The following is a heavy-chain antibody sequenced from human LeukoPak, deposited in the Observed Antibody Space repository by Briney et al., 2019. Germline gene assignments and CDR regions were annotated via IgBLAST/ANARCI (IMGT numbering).Heavy chain of an antibody. J-gene: IGHJ3*02. CDR3: ARGGYSYAFDI. V-gene: IGHV4-59*01. CDR1: GGSISSYY. Sequence: SETLSLTCTVSGGSISSYYWSRIRQPPGKGLEWIGYIYYSGSTNYNPSLKSRVTISVDTSKNQFSLKLSSVTAADTAVYYCARGGYSYAFDIWGQGTMVTVSS. D-gene: IGHD5-18*01. CDR2: IYYSGST.